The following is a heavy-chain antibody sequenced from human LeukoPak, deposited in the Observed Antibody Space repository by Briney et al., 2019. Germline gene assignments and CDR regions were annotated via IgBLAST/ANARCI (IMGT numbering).Heavy chain of an antibody. CDR3: AKGSGINHYHWIDP. J-gene: IGHJ5*02. D-gene: IGHD1-14*01. CDR2: ISGSGGST. V-gene: IGHV3-23*01. Sequence: GGSLRLSCAASGFTFSSYAMSWVRQAPGKGLEWVSAISGSGGSTYYADSVKGRFTISRDNSKNTLYLQMDSLRAEDTALYYCAKGSGINHYHWIDPWGQGTLVTVSS. CDR1: GFTFSSYA.